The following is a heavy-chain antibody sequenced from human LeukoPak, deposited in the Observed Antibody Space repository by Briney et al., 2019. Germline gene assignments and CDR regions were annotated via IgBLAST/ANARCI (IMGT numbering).Heavy chain of an antibody. V-gene: IGHV1-69*04. D-gene: IGHD2-15*01. CDR3: ARDPLYCSGGSCYFHYYYYGMDV. Sequence: GSSVKVSCKASGGTFSSYAIIWVRQAPGQGLEWMGRIIPILGIANYAQKFQGRVTITADKSTSTAYMELSSLRSEDTAVYYCARDPLYCSGGSCYFHYYYYGMDVWGQGTTVTVSS. CDR1: GGTFSSYA. J-gene: IGHJ6*02. CDR2: IIPILGIA.